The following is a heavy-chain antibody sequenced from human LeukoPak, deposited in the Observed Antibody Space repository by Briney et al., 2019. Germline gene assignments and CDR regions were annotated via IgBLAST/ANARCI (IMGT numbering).Heavy chain of an antibody. CDR3: ARGELYYDFWSGSSSNWFDP. CDR1: GGSISSYY. J-gene: IGHJ5*02. CDR2: IYYSGST. Sequence: PPETLSLTCTVSGGSISSYYWSWIRQPPGKGLEWIGYIYYSGSTNYNPSLKSRVTISVDTSKNQFSLKLSSVTAADTAVYYCARGELYYDFWSGSSSNWFDPWGQGTLVTVSS. D-gene: IGHD3-3*01. V-gene: IGHV4-59*01.